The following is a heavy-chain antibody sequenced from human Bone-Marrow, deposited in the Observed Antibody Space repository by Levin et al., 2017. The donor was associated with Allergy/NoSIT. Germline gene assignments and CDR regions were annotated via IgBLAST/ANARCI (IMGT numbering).Heavy chain of an antibody. J-gene: IGHJ4*02. CDR1: GYRLSDLS. Sequence: NPGGSLRLSCKVSGYRLSDLSMHWVRQAPGKGLEWMGGFDLEDVKTVYAQNLQGRLKLTEDTSSDTAYMELSDLRLEDTAMYFCATLILITTNPPSYFDNWGQGTLLTVSS. D-gene: IGHD2-15*01. V-gene: IGHV1-24*01. CDR2: FDLEDVKT. CDR3: ATLILITTNPPSYFDN.